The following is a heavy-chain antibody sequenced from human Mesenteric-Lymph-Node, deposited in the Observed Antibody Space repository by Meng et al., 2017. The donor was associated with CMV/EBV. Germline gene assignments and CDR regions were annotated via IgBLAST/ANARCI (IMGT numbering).Heavy chain of an antibody. Sequence: TCAISGASVSGHRAASNWIRQSPSRGLEWLGRTYYRSKWYNEYAESVKSRITISPDTSKNQFSLQLNSVTPEDTAVYYCASRMLDYWGQGTLVTVSS. CDR1: GASVSGHRAA. D-gene: IGHD2-8*01. CDR3: ASRMLDY. CDR2: TYYRSKWYN. J-gene: IGHJ4*02. V-gene: IGHV6-1*01.